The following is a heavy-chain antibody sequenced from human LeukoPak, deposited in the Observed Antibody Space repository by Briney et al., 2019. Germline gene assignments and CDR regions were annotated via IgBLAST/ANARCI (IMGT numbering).Heavy chain of an antibody. Sequence: GGSLRLSCAASGFTVSSNYMSWVRQAPGKGLEWVSVIYSGGSTYYADSVKGRFTISRDNSKNTLYLQMNSLRAEDTAVYHCAKDHLGYCSSTSCAGGYLQHWGQGTLVTVSS. CDR1: GFTVSSNY. V-gene: IGHV3-66*01. D-gene: IGHD2-2*01. CDR3: AKDHLGYCSSTSCAGGYLQH. CDR2: IYSGGST. J-gene: IGHJ1*01.